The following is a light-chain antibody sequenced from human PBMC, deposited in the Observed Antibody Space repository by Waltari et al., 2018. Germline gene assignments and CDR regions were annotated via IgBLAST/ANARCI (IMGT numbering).Light chain of an antibody. CDR1: QSISSS. V-gene: IGKV1-39*01. J-gene: IGKJ2*01. CDR3: QQSYITTYT. CDR2: VAS. Sequence: IQMTQSPSSLSASVGDRVTITSRASQSISSSLNWYQQIPGKAPKVLIYVASNLQSGVPSRFSGSGSGTDFSLTISSLQPEDFATYYCQQSYITTYTFGQGTKLEIK.